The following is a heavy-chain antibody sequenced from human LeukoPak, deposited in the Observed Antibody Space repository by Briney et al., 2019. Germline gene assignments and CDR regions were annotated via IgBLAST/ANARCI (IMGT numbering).Heavy chain of an antibody. V-gene: IGHV4-30-2*01. J-gene: IGHJ2*01. CDR3: ARSKADWYFDL. CDR2: IYHSGST. CDR1: GGSISSGGYY. Sequence: SETLSLTCTVSGGSISSGGYYWSWIRQPPGKGLEWIGYIYHSGSTYYNPSLKGRVTISVDRSKNQFSLKLSSVTAADTAVYYCARSKADWYFDLWGRGTLVTVSS.